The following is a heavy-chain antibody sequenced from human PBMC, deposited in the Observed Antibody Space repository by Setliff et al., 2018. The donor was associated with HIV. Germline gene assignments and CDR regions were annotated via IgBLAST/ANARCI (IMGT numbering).Heavy chain of an antibody. V-gene: IGHV4-34*01. J-gene: IGHJ4*01. CDR3: ARGAPYCNHGICHLFDY. CDR2: INRSGST. D-gene: IGHD2-8*01. Sequence: SETLSLTCAVYGGSLSGDYWSWIRQPPGKGLEWIGEINRSGSTNYSPSLKSRVTISVDTSKNQFSLRLTSVTAADTAVYYCARGAPYCNHGICHLFDYWGHGNLVTVSS. CDR1: GGSLSGDY.